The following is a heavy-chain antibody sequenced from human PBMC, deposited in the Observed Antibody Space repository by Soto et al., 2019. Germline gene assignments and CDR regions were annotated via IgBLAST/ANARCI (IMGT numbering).Heavy chain of an antibody. Sequence: GGSLRLSCAASGFTFSDDYMNWLRQAPGKGLEWVSYISGTSSDTNYADSVKGRFTISRDNAKNLLYLQMNSLRAEDTAIYYCVRHARLASSWGLGTLVTVSS. CDR2: ISGTSSDT. V-gene: IGHV3-11*06. D-gene: IGHD3-9*01. CDR1: GFTFSDDY. J-gene: IGHJ5*02. CDR3: VRHARLASS.